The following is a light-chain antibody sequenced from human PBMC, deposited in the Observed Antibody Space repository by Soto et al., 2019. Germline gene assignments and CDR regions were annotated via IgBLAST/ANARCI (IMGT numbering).Light chain of an antibody. CDR3: QQYNTYPLT. CDR1: QSVNKW. Sequence: DIQMTQSPSTLSASIGDRVTITCRASQSVNKWLAWHQQKPRKAPKVLIFAASTLESEVPSRFSGSGSGTEFPLTIGSLQPDDFATYYCQQYNTYPLTFGQGTKVDIK. CDR2: AAS. J-gene: IGKJ1*01. V-gene: IGKV1-5*01.